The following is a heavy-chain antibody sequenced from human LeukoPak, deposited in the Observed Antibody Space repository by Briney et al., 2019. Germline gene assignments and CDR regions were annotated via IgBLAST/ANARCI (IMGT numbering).Heavy chain of an antibody. V-gene: IGHV3-53*01. Sequence: GGSLRLSCAASGFTVSSNYMSWVRQAPGKGLEWVSVIYSGGSTYYADSVKGRFTISRDNSKNTLYLQMNSLRAEDTAVYYCARETVRGVFDYWGQGTLVTVSS. D-gene: IGHD3-10*01. CDR1: GFTVSSNY. J-gene: IGHJ4*02. CDR2: IYSGGST. CDR3: ARETVRGVFDY.